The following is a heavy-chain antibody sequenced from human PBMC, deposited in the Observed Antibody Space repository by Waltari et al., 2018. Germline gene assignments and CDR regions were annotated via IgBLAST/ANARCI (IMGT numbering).Heavy chain of an antibody. V-gene: IGHV1-69*05. J-gene: IGHJ4*02. D-gene: IGHD5-12*01. CDR3: ARVDGYNPKGLAY. CDR2: IIPIFSTA. Sequence: QVQLVQSGAEVKKPGSSVKVSCKASGGTFSSYAIRWMRQAPGQGLEWMGGIIPIFSTANSAQKFPGRVTITTDESTSTAYMELSSLRSEDTAVYYCARVDGYNPKGLAYWGQGTLVTVSS. CDR1: GGTFSSYA.